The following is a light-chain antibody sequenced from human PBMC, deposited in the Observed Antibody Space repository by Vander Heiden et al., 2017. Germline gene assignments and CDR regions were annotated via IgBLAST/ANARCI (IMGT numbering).Light chain of an antibody. V-gene: IGKV1-39*01. Sequence: DIQLTQSPSSLSASVGDRVTITCRASQSISNYLDWYQQKPGKAPKLLIYAASSLQSGVPSRFSGSGSGTDFTLTISSLQPEDFATHYCQQSYSTPFTFGPGTKVDIK. J-gene: IGKJ3*01. CDR1: QSISNY. CDR3: QQSYSTPFT. CDR2: AAS.